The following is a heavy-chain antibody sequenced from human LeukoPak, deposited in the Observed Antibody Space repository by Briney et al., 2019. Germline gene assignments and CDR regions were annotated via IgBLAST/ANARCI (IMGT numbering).Heavy chain of an antibody. CDR2: IIPILGIA. D-gene: IGHD7-27*01. Sequence: GASVKVSCKASGYTFTSYDINWVRQAPGQGLEWMGRIIPILGIANYAQKFQGRVTITADKSTSTAYMELSSLRSEDTAVYYCARDLRWGGDYWGQGTLVTVSS. V-gene: IGHV1-69*04. CDR1: GYTFTSYD. J-gene: IGHJ4*02. CDR3: ARDLRWGGDY.